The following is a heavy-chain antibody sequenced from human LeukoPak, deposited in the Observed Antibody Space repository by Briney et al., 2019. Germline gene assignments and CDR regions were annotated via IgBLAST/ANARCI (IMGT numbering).Heavy chain of an antibody. CDR1: GFTFSSYW. CDR3: ARDQGIDDFWSGYSRSNWFDP. J-gene: IGHJ5*02. Sequence: GGSLRLSCAASGFTFSSYWMSWVRQAPGKGLEWVANIKQDGSEKYYVDSVKGRFTISRDNAKNTLYLQMNSLRAEDTAVYYCARDQGIDDFWSGYSRSNWFDPWGQGTLVTVSS. CDR2: IKQDGSEK. V-gene: IGHV3-7*01. D-gene: IGHD3-3*01.